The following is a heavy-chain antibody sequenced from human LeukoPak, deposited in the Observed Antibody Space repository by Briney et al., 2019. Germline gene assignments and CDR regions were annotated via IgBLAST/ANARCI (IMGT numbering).Heavy chain of an antibody. V-gene: IGHV3-30*18. D-gene: IGHD5-12*01. Sequence: GGSLRLSCAASGFTFSSYGMHWVRQAPGKGLEWVAVISYDGSNKYYADSVKGRFTISRDNSKNTLYLQMNSLRAEDTAVYYCAKDQANYYYYGMDVWGQGTTVTVSS. CDR3: AKDQANYYYYGMDV. J-gene: IGHJ6*02. CDR2: ISYDGSNK. CDR1: GFTFSSYG.